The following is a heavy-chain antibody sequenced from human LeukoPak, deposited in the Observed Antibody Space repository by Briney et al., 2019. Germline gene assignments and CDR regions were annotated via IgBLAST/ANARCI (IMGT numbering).Heavy chain of an antibody. CDR2: IIPIFGTA. V-gene: IGHV1-69*01. J-gene: IGHJ6*03. D-gene: IGHD6-19*01. Sequence: GASVKVSCKASGGTFSSYAISWVRQAPGQGLEWMGGIIPIFGTANYAQKFQGRVTITADESTSTAYMELSSLRSEDTAVYYCARGILAVGGTTDYYYYMDVWGKGTTVTVSS. CDR1: GGTFSSYA. CDR3: ARGILAVGGTTDYYYYMDV.